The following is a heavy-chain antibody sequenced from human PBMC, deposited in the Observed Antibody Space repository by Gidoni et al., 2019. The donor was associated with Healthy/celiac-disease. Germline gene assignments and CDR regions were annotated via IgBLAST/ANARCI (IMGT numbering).Heavy chain of an antibody. V-gene: IGHV2-26*01. CDR3: ARMVYYYDSSGISTGFDY. Sequence: QVTLKESGPVLVKPTETLTLTCTVSGFSLSNARMGVSWIRQPPGKALEWLAHIFSNDEKSYSTSLKSMLTISKDTSNSQVVLTMTNMDPVDTATYYCARMVYYYDSSGISTGFDYWGQGTRVTVSS. CDR1: GFSLSNARMG. J-gene: IGHJ4*02. D-gene: IGHD3-22*01. CDR2: IFSNDEK.